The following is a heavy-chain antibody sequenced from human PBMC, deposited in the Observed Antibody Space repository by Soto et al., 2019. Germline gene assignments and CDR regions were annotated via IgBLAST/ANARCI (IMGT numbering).Heavy chain of an antibody. V-gene: IGHV3-30*18. CDR2: ISYDGSNK. D-gene: IGHD1-26*01. Sequence: PGGSLRLSCAASGFTFSSYGMHWVRQAPGKGLEWVAVISYDGSNKYYADSVKGRFTISRDNSKNTLYLQMNSLRAEDTAVYYCAKDRGSWRGSYYFVYWGQGTLVTVSS. CDR3: AKDRGSWRGSYYFVY. CDR1: GFTFSSYG. J-gene: IGHJ4*02.